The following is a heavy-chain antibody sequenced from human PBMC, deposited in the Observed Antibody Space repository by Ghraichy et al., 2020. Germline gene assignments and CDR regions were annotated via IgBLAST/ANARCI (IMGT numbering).Heavy chain of an antibody. CDR3: ARIPDIAALPADY. CDR2: INSVGSST. J-gene: IGHJ4*02. D-gene: IGHD6-6*01. CDR1: GFTFSSYW. Sequence: GESLNISCAASGFTFSSYWMHWVRQAPGKGLVWVSRINSVGSSTTYADSVKGRFTISRDNAKNTLYLQMNSLRAEDTAVYYCARIPDIAALPADYWGQGTLVTVSS. V-gene: IGHV3-74*01.